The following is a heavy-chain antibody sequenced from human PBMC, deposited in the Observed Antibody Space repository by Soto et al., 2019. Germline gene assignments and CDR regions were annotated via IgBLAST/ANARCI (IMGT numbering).Heavy chain of an antibody. V-gene: IGHV3-48*01. Sequence: QLVESGGGSVQPGGSLRLSCAVSGFPFSTDTMNWVLQAPGKGLEWLLYIRPTGSSMVYADSVTGRFVVSRDNFKNILYLQMDSLRVDDTAVYYCGRDGGRVGEIDYWGQGALVTVSS. J-gene: IGHJ4*02. CDR1: GFPFSTDT. D-gene: IGHD1-26*01. CDR2: IRPTGSSM. CDR3: GRDGGRVGEIDY.